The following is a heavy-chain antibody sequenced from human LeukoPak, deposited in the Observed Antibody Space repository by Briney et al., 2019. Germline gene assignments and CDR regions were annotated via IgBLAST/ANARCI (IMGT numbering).Heavy chain of an antibody. CDR1: GFTFSSYA. CDR3: ARVDAFDI. CDR2: ISSNGKTT. Sequence: GGSLRLSCAASGFTFSSYAMSWVRQAPGKGLEWLSKISSNGKTTYYADSVKGRFTISRDNAKNSLSLQMSSLRADDTALYYCARVDAFDIWSQGTMVTVSS. V-gene: IGHV3-48*04. J-gene: IGHJ3*02.